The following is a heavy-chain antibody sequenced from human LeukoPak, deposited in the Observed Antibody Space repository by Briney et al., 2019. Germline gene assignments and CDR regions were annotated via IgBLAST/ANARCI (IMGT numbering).Heavy chain of an antibody. D-gene: IGHD6-6*01. CDR3: ARWAFGSSSSV. CDR1: GYTFTSYG. CDR2: ISAYNGNT. V-gene: IGHV1-18*01. J-gene: IGHJ4*02. Sequence: GASVKVSCKASGYTFTSYGISWVRQAPGQGLEWMGWISAYNGNTNYAQKLQGRVTMTTDTSTSTVYMELRSLRSDDTAVYYCARWAFGSSSSVWGQGTLVTVSS.